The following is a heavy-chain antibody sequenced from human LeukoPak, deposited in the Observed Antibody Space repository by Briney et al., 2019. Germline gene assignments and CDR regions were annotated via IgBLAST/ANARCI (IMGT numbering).Heavy chain of an antibody. V-gene: IGHV4-59*01. D-gene: IGHD6-25*01. CDR2: IYYSGST. Sequence: SETLSLTCTVSDGSISSYYWSWIRQPPGKGLEWIGYIYYSGSTNYNPSLKSRVTISVDASKNQFSLKLSSVTAADTAVYYCARRLRAGRNWFDPWGQGTLVTVSS. J-gene: IGHJ5*02. CDR3: ARRLRAGRNWFDP. CDR1: DGSISSYY.